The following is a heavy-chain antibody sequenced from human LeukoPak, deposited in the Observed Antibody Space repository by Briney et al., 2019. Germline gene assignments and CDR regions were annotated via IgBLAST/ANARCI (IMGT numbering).Heavy chain of an antibody. Sequence: GASVKVSCKASGGTFSSYAISWVRQAPGQGLEWMGGIIPIFGTANYAQKFQGRVTITTDESTSTAYMELSSLRSEDTAVYYCAISATYCSSTSCYRGDGSYYFDYWGQGTLVTVSS. CDR3: AISATYCSSTSCYRGDGSYYFDY. CDR2: IIPIFGTA. CDR1: GGTFSSYA. J-gene: IGHJ4*02. D-gene: IGHD2-2*01. V-gene: IGHV1-69*05.